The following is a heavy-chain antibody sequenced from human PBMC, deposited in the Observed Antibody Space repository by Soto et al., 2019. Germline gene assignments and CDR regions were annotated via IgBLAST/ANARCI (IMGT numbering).Heavy chain of an antibody. Sequence: SCAASGFTFSNAWINWVRQAPGKGLEWISAVGGSGADTYYADSVKGRFTISRDNSRNTLFLQMDILRVEDTAVYYCAKDLKTARPYNFDYWGQGALVTVSS. D-gene: IGHD6-6*01. CDR3: AKDLKTARPYNFDY. V-gene: IGHV3-23*01. CDR1: GFTFSNAW. CDR2: VGGSGADT. J-gene: IGHJ4*02.